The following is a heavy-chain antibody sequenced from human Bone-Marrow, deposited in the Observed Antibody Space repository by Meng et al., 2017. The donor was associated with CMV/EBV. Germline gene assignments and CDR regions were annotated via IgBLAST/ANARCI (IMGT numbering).Heavy chain of an antibody. J-gene: IGHJ5*02. CDR2: SNAGNGNT. Sequence: ASVKVSCKASGYTFTSYAMHWVRQAPGQRLEWMGWSNAGNGNTKYSQEFQGRVTITRDTSASTAYMELSSLRSEDMAVYYCARVGCSSTSCYRGPWFDPWGQGTLVTVSS. V-gene: IGHV1-3*02. CDR3: ARVGCSSTSCYRGPWFDP. CDR1: GYTFTSYA. D-gene: IGHD2-2*01.